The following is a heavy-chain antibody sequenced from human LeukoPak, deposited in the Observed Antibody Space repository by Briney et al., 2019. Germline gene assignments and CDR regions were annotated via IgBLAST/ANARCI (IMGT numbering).Heavy chain of an antibody. Sequence: EESLKLSCKGSGYSFTSYWIGWVRQMPGKGQEWMGTIYPGDSDTRYSPSFQGQVTISADKSISTAYLQWSSLKASDTAMYYCARHVFYYDSSCYPDYWGQGTLVTVSS. CDR2: IYPGDSDT. J-gene: IGHJ4*02. CDR3: ARHVFYYDSSCYPDY. D-gene: IGHD3-22*01. V-gene: IGHV5-51*01. CDR1: GYSFTSYW.